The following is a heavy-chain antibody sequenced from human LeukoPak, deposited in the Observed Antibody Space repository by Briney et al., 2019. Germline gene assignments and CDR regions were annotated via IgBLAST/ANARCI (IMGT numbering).Heavy chain of an antibody. D-gene: IGHD6-6*01. CDR2: IWYDGSNK. CDR1: GFTFSSYG. Sequence: GGSLRLSCAASGFTFSSYGMHWVRQAPGKGLEWVAAIWYDGSNKYYADSAKGRFIISRDNSKNTVYLEMNGLRDEDTAVYYCARSAKPGVHEFDPWGQGTLVTVSS. V-gene: IGHV3-33*01. J-gene: IGHJ5*02. CDR3: ARSAKPGVHEFDP.